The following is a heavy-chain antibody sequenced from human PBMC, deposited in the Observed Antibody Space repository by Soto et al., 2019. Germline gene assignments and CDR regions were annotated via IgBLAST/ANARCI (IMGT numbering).Heavy chain of an antibody. V-gene: IGHV4-39*01. D-gene: IGHD3-16*02. Sequence: TLSLNCTVAGDSLGSGGYSRGWMRQPQGKGLEWIGSICCSGSTCYNPARKSRSPISVDTSKNQSSLKLSSVTAADTAVYYCARQRTEYYDYIWGSYRYTPAAFDIWGQGTMVTVSS. CDR1: GDSLGSGGYS. J-gene: IGHJ3*02. CDR3: ARQRTEYYDYIWGSYRYTPAAFDI. CDR2: ICCSGST.